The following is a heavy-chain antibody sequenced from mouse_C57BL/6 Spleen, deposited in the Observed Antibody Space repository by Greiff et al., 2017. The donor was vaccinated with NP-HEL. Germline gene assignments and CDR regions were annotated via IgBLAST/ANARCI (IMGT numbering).Heavy chain of an antibody. CDR1: GFSLTSYG. D-gene: IGHD1-1*02. V-gene: IGHV2-5*01. CDR2: IWRGGST. Sequence: VQLQESGPGLVQPSQSLSITCTVSGFSLTSYGVHWVRQSPGKGLEWLGVIWRGGSTDYNAAFMSRLSITKDNSKSQVFIKMNSLQADDTAIYYCAKNRGFYGDYAMDYWGQGTSVTVSS. CDR3: AKNRGFYGDYAMDY. J-gene: IGHJ4*01.